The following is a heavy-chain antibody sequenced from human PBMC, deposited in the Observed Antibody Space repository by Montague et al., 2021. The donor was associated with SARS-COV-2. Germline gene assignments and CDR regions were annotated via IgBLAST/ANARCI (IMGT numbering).Heavy chain of an antibody. CDR1: GASFSGYY. Sequence: SETLSLTCAVYGASFSGYYWSWIRQPPGKGLEWIGEINDSGSTYYNPSLKSRVTISLDTSKNQFSLKLSSVIAADTAVYYCARGRATGSFTIFGVGSPAIRGYYYLDAWGQGTLVTVSS. D-gene: IGHD3-3*01. CDR3: ARGRATGSFTIFGVGSPAIRGYYYLDA. J-gene: IGHJ4*02. CDR2: INDSGST. V-gene: IGHV4-34*01.